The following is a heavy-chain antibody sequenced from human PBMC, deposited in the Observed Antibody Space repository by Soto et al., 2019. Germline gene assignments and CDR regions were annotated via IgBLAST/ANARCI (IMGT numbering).Heavy chain of an antibody. Sequence: QVQLVQSGAEVKKPGSSVKVSCKASGGTFSSYAISWVRQAPGQGLEWMGGIIPIYGTANYAQKFQGRVTITADESTGTAYMVLSSLRSEDTAVYYCASRRVRGGEDYYGMDVWGQGTTVTVSS. V-gene: IGHV1-69*12. CDR2: IIPIYGTA. CDR3: ASRRVRGGEDYYGMDV. D-gene: IGHD3-10*01. J-gene: IGHJ6*02. CDR1: GGTFSSYA.